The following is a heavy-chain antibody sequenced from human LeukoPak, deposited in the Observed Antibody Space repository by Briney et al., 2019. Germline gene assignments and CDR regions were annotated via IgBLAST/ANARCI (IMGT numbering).Heavy chain of an antibody. D-gene: IGHD7-27*01. CDR1: GFTFSSFA. Sequence: QPGGSLRLSCAASGFTFSSFAMSWVRQAPGKGLEWVSVISGRGDSTYYADSVKGRFTISRDNSKSTVYLQMNSLRAEDTAVYYCARETGDLDSWGQGTLVIVSS. CDR3: ARETGDLDS. J-gene: IGHJ4*02. V-gene: IGHV3-23*01. CDR2: ISGRGDST.